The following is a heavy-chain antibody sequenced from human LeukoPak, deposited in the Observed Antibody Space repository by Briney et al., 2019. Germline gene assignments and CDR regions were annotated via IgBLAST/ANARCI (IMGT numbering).Heavy chain of an antibody. CDR3: AREWDNVVVVAGLDY. CDR1: GFTFSSYA. J-gene: IGHJ4*02. D-gene: IGHD2-15*01. Sequence: GGSLRLSCAASGFTFSSYAMHWVRQAPGKGLEWVAVISYDGSNKYYADSVKGRFTISRDNSKNTLYLQMNSLRAEDTAVYYCAREWDNVVVVAGLDYWGQGTLVTVSS. V-gene: IGHV3-30-3*01. CDR2: ISYDGSNK.